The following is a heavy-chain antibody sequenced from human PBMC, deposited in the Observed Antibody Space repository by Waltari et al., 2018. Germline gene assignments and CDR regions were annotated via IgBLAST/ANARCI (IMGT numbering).Heavy chain of an antibody. D-gene: IGHD6-19*01. V-gene: IGHV1-3*03. J-gene: IGHJ3*02. CDR2: INPANGDT. CDR3: ARGRVPEISSGWGNPFDI. CDR1: GYTFTSFP. Sequence: QVQLVQSGAEVKKPGASVKVSCKASGYTFTSFPMHWVRQAPGQRLEWMGWINPANGDTKDSQDFKGRVTIVRDTSASTSYMELNSLRSEDMAVYYCARGRVPEISSGWGNPFDIWGQGTMVTVSS.